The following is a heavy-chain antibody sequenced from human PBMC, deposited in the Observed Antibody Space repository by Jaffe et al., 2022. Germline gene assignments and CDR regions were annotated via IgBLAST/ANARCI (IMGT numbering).Heavy chain of an antibody. D-gene: IGHD2-15*01. CDR1: GFTFIDYY. CDR3: ARGYCSGSSCSPYYYLYHMDV. V-gene: IGHV1-46*01. CDR2: INPSDGST. J-gene: IGHJ6*03. Sequence: QVQLVQSGAEVKKPGASVKVSCKASGFTFIDYYLQWVRQAPGQGLEWMGIINPSDGSTSYAQKFQGRVTLIRDTSASTVYMELSSLKSEDTAVYYCARGYCSGSSCSPYYYLYHMDVWGKGTTVTVSS.